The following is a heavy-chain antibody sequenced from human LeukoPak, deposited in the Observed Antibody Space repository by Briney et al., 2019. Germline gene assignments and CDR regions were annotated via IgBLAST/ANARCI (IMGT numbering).Heavy chain of an antibody. CDR1: GFTFSNYW. V-gene: IGHV3-7*01. J-gene: IGHJ4*02. CDR3: ARESPFDWLYFDY. Sequence: GGSLRLSCGASGFTFSNYWMSWVRQAPGKGLEWVINISQDGSGKNYADSAEGRFTISRDNAKNSLYLQMNSLRAEDTAVYYCARESPFDWLYFDYWGQGALVTVSS. CDR2: ISQDGSGK. D-gene: IGHD3-9*01.